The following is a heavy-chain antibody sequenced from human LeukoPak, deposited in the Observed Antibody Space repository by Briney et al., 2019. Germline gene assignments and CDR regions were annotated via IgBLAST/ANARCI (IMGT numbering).Heavy chain of an antibody. CDR3: ARAGYGVFDY. V-gene: IGHV4-34*01. D-gene: IGHD5-12*01. J-gene: IGHJ4*02. CDR1: GGSFSGYC. CDR2: INHSGST. Sequence: PSQTLSLTCAVYGGSFSGYCWSWIRQPPGKGLEWIGEINHSGSTNYNPSLKSRVTISVDTSKNQFSLKLSSVTAADTAVYYCARAGYGVFDYWGQGTLVTVSS.